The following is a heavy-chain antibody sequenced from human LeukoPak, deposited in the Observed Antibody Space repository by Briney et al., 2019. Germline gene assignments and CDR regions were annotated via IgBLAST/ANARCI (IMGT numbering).Heavy chain of an antibody. Sequence: SETLSLTCTVSGGSISSYYWSWIRQPPGKGLEWIGYIYYSGSTNYNPSLKSRVTISVDTSKNQFSLKLGSVTAADTAVYYCARGGKAPSGVDYWGQGTLVTVSS. CDR1: GGSISSYY. D-gene: IGHD3-10*01. J-gene: IGHJ4*02. CDR3: ARGGKAPSGVDY. V-gene: IGHV4-59*01. CDR2: IYYSGST.